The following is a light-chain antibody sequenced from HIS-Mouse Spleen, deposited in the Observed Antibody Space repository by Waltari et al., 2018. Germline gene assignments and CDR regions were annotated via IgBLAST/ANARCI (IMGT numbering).Light chain of an antibody. CDR1: SSNIGSNY. Sequence: QSVLTQPPSASGTPGQRVPISCSGSSSNIGSNYVYWYQQFPGTAPKLLIYRNNQRPSGVPDRFSGSKSGTSASLAISGLRSEDEADYYCAAWDDSLSGHVVFGGGTKLTVL. J-gene: IGLJ2*01. CDR3: AAWDDSLSGHVV. V-gene: IGLV1-47*01. CDR2: RNN.